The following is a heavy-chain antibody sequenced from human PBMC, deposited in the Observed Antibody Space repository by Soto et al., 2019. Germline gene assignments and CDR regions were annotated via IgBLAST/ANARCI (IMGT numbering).Heavy chain of an antibody. CDR2: ISGSGINT. J-gene: IGHJ6*02. Sequence: EVQLVESGGGLVKPGGSLRLSCAASGFTFSSYSMTWVRQGPGKGLEWVSLISGSGINTYYADSDEDSVKGRFTISSDNAKNDLYLHMNSLRSEETAVDYGVRVISCGGVTCNTIYQYYGMDVWGQGTTVTVSS. V-gene: IGHV3-21*01. D-gene: IGHD2-21*01. CDR1: GFTFSSYS. CDR3: VRVISCGGVTCNTIYQYYGMDV.